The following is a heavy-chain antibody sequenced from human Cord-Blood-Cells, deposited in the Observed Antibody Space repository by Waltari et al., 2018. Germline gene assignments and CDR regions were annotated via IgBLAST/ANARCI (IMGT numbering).Heavy chain of an antibody. Sequence: QVQLQESGPGLVKPSETLSLTCTVSGGSISSHYWSWIRPPPGKGLEWIGHIYYRGSTNYNPSPKSRITIAVDTSKNQFSLKLSSVTAADTAVYYCASTGIAAAGRGAFDIWGQGTMVTVSS. CDR2: IYYRGST. CDR1: GGSISSHY. J-gene: IGHJ3*02. D-gene: IGHD6-13*01. CDR3: ASTGIAAAGRGAFDI. V-gene: IGHV4-59*11.